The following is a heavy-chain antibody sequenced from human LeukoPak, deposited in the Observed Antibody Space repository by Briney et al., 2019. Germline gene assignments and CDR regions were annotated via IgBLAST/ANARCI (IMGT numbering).Heavy chain of an antibody. CDR2: ISAYNGNT. J-gene: IGHJ6*03. V-gene: IGHV1-18*01. CDR3: AREGNILTGYYQNHYYYYYMDV. D-gene: IGHD3-9*01. Sequence: ASVKVSCKASGYTFTSYGISWVRQAPGQGLEWMGWISAYNGNTNYAQKLQGRVTMTTDTSTSTAYMELRSLRSDGTAVYYCAREGNILTGYYQNHYYYYYMDVWGKGTTVTISS. CDR1: GYTFTSYG.